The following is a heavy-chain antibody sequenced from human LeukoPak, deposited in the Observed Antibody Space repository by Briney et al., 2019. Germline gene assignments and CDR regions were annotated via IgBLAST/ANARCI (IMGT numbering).Heavy chain of an antibody. Sequence: GGSPRLSCAGSGFTLNSNWMHWVRQGPGKGLVWVPRIYSDGSRTNYADSVKGRFTISGDNAKNTLYLQMNSLRAEDTAVYYCARSGRGGAFDIWGQGTMVTVSS. CDR2: IYSDGSRT. CDR3: ARSGRGGAFDI. CDR1: GFTLNSNW. V-gene: IGHV3-74*01. J-gene: IGHJ3*02. D-gene: IGHD1-26*01.